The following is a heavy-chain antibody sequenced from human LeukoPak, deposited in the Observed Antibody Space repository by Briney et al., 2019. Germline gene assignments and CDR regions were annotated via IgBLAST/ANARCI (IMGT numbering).Heavy chain of an antibody. CDR1: GFTFSSYS. V-gene: IGHV3-21*01. CDR2: ISSSGSYI. J-gene: IGHJ3*02. Sequence: GGSLRLSCAASGFTFSSYSMNWVRQAPGKGLEWVSSISSSGSYIYYADSVKGRFIISRDNAKNSLYLQMNSLRAEDTAVYYCARDDAFDIWGQGTMVTVSS. CDR3: ARDDAFDI.